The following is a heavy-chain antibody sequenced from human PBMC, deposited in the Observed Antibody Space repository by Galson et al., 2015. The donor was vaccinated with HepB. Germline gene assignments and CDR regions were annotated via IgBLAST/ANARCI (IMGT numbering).Heavy chain of an antibody. CDR1: GFTFSGYA. Sequence: SLRLSCAASGFTFSGYAMPWVRQAPGKGLEWVAVISNDGSNRCYADSVKGRFTISRDNSKNTLYMQMNSLRAEDTAVYYCASHIYWGQGTLVTVSS. J-gene: IGHJ4*02. V-gene: IGHV3-30*04. CDR3: ASHIY. CDR2: ISNDGSNR.